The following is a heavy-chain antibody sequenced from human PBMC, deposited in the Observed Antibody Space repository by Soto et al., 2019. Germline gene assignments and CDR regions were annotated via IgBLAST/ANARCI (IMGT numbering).Heavy chain of an antibody. CDR2: ISAYNGNT. J-gene: IGHJ6*02. D-gene: IGHD6-13*01. CDR3: ARDSSRIGSSSWGKRYYYYGMDV. V-gene: IGHV1-18*01. Sequence: ASVKVSCKASGYTFTSYGISWVRQAPGQGLEWMGWISAYNGNTNYAQKLQGRVTMTTDTSTSTAYMELRSLRSDDTAVYYCARDSSRIGSSSWGKRYYYYGMDVWGQGTTVTVSS. CDR1: GYTFTSYG.